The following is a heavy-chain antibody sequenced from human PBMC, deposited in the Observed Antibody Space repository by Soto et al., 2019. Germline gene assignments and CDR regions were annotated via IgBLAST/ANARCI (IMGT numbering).Heavy chain of an antibody. Sequence: SQTLSLTCAISGDSVSSNSAAWNWIRQSPSRGLEWLGRTYYRSKWYNDYAVSVKSRITINPDTSKNQFPLQLNSVTPEDTAVYYCAREAYYYDSSGYLSPLYAFDIWGQGTMVTVSS. D-gene: IGHD3-22*01. V-gene: IGHV6-1*01. CDR2: TYYRSKWYN. J-gene: IGHJ3*02. CDR3: AREAYYYDSSGYLSPLYAFDI. CDR1: GDSVSSNSAA.